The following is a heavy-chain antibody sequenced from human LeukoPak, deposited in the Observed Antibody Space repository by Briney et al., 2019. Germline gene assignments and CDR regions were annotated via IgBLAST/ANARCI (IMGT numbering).Heavy chain of an antibody. CDR3: ATDPVGHCSSVSCYSVDY. J-gene: IGHJ4*02. CDR2: FNPEDGEK. V-gene: IGHV1-24*01. Sequence: ASVKVSCNVSGYTLTELSIQWVRQAPGKGLEWMGGFNPEDGEKIYVQKFQGRVTMTEDTSIHTAYMELSSLRSEDTAMYYCATDPVGHCSSVSCYSVDYWGQGTLVTVSS. CDR1: GYTLTELS. D-gene: IGHD2-15*01.